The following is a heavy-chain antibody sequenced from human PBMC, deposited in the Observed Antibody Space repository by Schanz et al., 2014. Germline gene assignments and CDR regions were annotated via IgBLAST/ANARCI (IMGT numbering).Heavy chain of an antibody. CDR3: ARGFLASGGKTFDC. CDR2: INPSGGST. V-gene: IGHV1-46*01. D-gene: IGHD1-26*01. J-gene: IGHJ4*02. CDR1: GYTFTRYY. Sequence: QVQLVQSGAEVKKPGASVKVSCKASGYTFTRYYIHWVRQAPGQGLEWMGIINPSGGSTNYAQQFLRRLTMTRDTSTNTVYLKVSSLTSADTAVYYCARGFLASGGKTFDCWGQGTLVTVSS.